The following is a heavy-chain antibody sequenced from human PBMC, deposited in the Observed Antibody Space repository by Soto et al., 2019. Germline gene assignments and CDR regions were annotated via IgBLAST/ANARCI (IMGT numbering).Heavy chain of an antibody. Sequence: RGSLRLSCAASGFTFSSYAMSWVRQAPGKGLEWVSAISGSGGSTYYADSVKGRFTISRDNSKNTLYLQMNSLRAEDTAVYYCAKLPRGGYSGYDYYFDYWGQGTLVTVSS. CDR3: AKLPRGGYSGYDYYFDY. D-gene: IGHD5-12*01. CDR1: GFTFSSYA. V-gene: IGHV3-23*01. CDR2: ISGSGGST. J-gene: IGHJ4*02.